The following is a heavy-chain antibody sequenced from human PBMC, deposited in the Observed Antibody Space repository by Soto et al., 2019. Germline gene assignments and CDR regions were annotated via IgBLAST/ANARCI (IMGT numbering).Heavy chain of an antibody. J-gene: IGHJ4*02. CDR3: AKDSVPQYAHFVY. V-gene: IGHV3-30*18. CDR1: GFTFSSYG. D-gene: IGHD2-8*01. Sequence: QMQLVESGGGVVQPGRSLRLSCEASGFTFSSYGMHWVRQAPGKGLEWVAVISYDGSNKYYADSVKGRFTISRDNSKNTLYLQMNSLRAEDTAVYYCAKDSVPQYAHFVYWGQGTLVTVSS. CDR2: ISYDGSNK.